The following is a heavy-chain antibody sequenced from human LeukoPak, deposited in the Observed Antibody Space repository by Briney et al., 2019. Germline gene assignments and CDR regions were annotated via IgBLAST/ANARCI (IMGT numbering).Heavy chain of an antibody. CDR1: GYNFTNYW. D-gene: IGHD2-2*01. CDR3: ARDHYCYSTSCYFDY. Sequence: TGGSLKISCRASGYNFTNYWVGGVRQMPGKGVEYMGIIFPGDSNIRYNPSCQGQVTMSVDKSTNTAYLQWSSLKASDTAMYYCARDHYCYSTSCYFDYWGQGTLVTVSS. CDR2: IFPGDSNI. J-gene: IGHJ4*02. V-gene: IGHV5-51*01.